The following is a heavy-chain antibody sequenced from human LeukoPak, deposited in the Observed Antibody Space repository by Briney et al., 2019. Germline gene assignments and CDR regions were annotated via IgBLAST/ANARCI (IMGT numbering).Heavy chain of an antibody. J-gene: IGHJ4*02. Sequence: GASVKDSSSTSGYTFTSYYVLRVRQAPGQGLEWMGIINPSGGSTSYAQKFQGRVTLTRDTSTRTVYMELGSLRSEDTAVYYCAKEGRTVAGRSSQCFFDYSGQENDLRVSS. CDR2: INPSGGST. CDR1: GYTFTSYY. CDR3: AKEGRTVAGRSSQCFFDY. D-gene: IGHD6-19*01. V-gene: IGHV1-46*01.